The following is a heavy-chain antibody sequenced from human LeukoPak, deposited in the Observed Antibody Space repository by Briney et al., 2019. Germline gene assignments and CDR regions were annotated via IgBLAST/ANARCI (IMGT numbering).Heavy chain of an antibody. V-gene: IGHV3-74*01. CDR1: GFTFSNYW. J-gene: IGHJ6*03. CDR3: ARDGDYGTPVGDNYHYMDV. Sequence: GGSLRLSCAASGFTFSNYWMHWVRQTPGKGLVWVSRIISDGSSTSYADSVKGRFTISRDNVKNSLYLQMNSLRAEDTAVYYCARDGDYGTPVGDNYHYMDVWGKGTTVIVSS. D-gene: IGHD4/OR15-4a*01. CDR2: IISDGSST.